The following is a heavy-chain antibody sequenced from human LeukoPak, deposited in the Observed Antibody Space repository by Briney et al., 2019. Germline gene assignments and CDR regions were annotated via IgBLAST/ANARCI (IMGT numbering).Heavy chain of an antibody. Sequence: ASVKVSCKASGGAFSSYTISWVRQAPGQGLEWMGGIIPIFGTANYAQKFQGRVTITADEPTSTAYLELSSLRSEDTALYYCARDNADYYDSSGYFPLDYWGQGTLVTVSS. CDR2: IIPIFGTA. J-gene: IGHJ4*02. CDR3: ARDNADYYDSSGYFPLDY. D-gene: IGHD3-22*01. CDR1: GGAFSSYT. V-gene: IGHV1-69*13.